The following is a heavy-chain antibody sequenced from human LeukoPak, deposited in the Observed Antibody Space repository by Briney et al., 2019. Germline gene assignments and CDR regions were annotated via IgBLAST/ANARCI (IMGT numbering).Heavy chain of an antibody. V-gene: IGHV3-9*01. CDR2: ISWNSGSI. CDR3: AKDIVGAKWGYFDY. CDR1: GFTFDDYA. J-gene: IGHJ4*02. Sequence: PGRSLRLSCAASGFTFDDYAMHWVRQAPGKGLEWVSGISWNSGSIGYADSVKGRFTISRDNAKNSLYLQMNSLRAEDTALYYCAKDIVGAKWGYFDYWGQGTLVTVSS. D-gene: IGHD1-26*01.